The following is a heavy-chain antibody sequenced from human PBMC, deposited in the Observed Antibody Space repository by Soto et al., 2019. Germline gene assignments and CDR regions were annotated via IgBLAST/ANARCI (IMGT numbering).Heavy chain of an antibody. J-gene: IGHJ4*02. D-gene: IGHD2-2*02. V-gene: IGHV4-34*01. CDR2: INHSGST. CDR1: GGSFSGYY. Sequence: PSETLSLTCAVYGGSFSGYYGSWIRQTPGKGLEWIGEINHSGSTNYNPSLKSRVTISVDTSKNQFSLKLSSVTAADTAVYYCARTGYCSSTSCYKVRSSYFDYWGQGTLVTVSS. CDR3: ARTGYCSSTSCYKVRSSYFDY.